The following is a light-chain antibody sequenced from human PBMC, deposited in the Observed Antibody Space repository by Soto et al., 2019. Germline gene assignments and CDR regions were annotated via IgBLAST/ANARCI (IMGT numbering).Light chain of an antibody. CDR2: AAS. Sequence: DIQMTQSPSSLSASVGDRVTITCRASQSLSSDLNWYQQKPGKAPKLLIYAASSLQSGVPSRFSGSGSGTDFTLTITSLQPEDFATYYCQQSYSTLALTFGGGTKVEIK. J-gene: IGKJ4*01. V-gene: IGKV1-39*01. CDR3: QQSYSTLALT. CDR1: QSLSSD.